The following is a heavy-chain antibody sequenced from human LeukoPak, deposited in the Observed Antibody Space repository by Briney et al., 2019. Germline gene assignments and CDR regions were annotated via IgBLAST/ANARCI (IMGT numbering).Heavy chain of an antibody. Sequence: PGGSLRLSCAASGFTFSSYTMSWVRQAPGKGLEWVSSITSSSSYIYYADSVKGRFTISRDNAKNSLYLQMNSLRAEDTAVYYCARGASGSYYTLFDYWGQGTLVTVSS. J-gene: IGHJ4*02. CDR3: ARGASGSYYTLFDY. D-gene: IGHD1-26*01. V-gene: IGHV3-21*01. CDR2: ITSSSSYI. CDR1: GFTFSSYT.